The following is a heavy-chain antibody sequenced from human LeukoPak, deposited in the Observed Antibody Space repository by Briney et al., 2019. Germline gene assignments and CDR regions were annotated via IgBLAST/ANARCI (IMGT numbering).Heavy chain of an antibody. CDR1: GFTFSSNW. V-gene: IGHV3-33*01. Sequence: GGSLRLSCAASGFTFSSNWMHWVRQAPGKGLEWVTVIWHDGNNKYYADSVKGRFTISRDNSKNTLSLQMNSLRAEDTAVYYCARAHSSGAPFDYWGQGTLVTVSS. D-gene: IGHD6-19*01. J-gene: IGHJ4*02. CDR3: ARAHSSGAPFDY. CDR2: IWHDGNNK.